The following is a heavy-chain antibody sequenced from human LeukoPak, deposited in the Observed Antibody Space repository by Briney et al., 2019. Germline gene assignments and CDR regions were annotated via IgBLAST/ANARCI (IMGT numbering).Heavy chain of an antibody. CDR1: GYTFTIYG. CDR2: ISAYNGNT. J-gene: IGHJ4*02. V-gene: IGHV1-18*01. CDR3: AREHVGASTGEVDY. Sequence: ASVKVSCKASGYTFTIYGISWVRQAPGQGLEWMGWISAYNGNTNYAQKLQGRVTMTTDTSTSTAYMELRSLRSDDTAVYYCAREHVGASTGEVDYWGQGTLVTVSS. D-gene: IGHD1-26*01.